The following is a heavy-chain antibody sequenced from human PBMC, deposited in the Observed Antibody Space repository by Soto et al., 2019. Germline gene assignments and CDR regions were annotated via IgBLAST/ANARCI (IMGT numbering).Heavy chain of an antibody. V-gene: IGHV3-48*01. CDR1: GFTFSNYN. Sequence: GGSLRLSCAASGFTFSNYNMNWFRQAPGKGLEWVSYITSGSSTIYYADSVKGRFTISRDNAKNSLFLQMNSLRAEDTAVYYCARDSWEYCSSTTCYASVTAFDTWGQGTIVTVSS. D-gene: IGHD2-2*01. CDR2: ITSGSSTI. CDR3: ARDSWEYCSSTTCYASVTAFDT. J-gene: IGHJ3*02.